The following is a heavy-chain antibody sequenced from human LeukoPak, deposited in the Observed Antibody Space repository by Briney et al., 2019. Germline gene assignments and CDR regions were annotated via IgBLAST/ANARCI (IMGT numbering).Heavy chain of an antibody. CDR1: GASISGRGYY. CDR3: AKSGGYGLIDY. V-gene: IGHV4-39*01. J-gene: IGHJ4*02. D-gene: IGHD1-26*01. Sequence: SETLSLTCAVSGASISGRGYYWGWLRQPPGTGLEWIGNIYSSGSTYYNASLQSRVTISIDTSKNQFSLRLNSVTAADTAMYYCAKSGGYGLIDYWGQGTRVTVSS. CDR2: IYSSGST.